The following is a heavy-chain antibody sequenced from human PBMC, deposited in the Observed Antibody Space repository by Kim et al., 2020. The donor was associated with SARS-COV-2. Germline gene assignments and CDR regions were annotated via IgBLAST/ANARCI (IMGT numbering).Heavy chain of an antibody. D-gene: IGHD2-15*01. CDR3: ARGGGPPDAFDI. V-gene: IGHV3-33*01. J-gene: IGHJ3*02. Sequence: YYADSVKGRFTISRDNSKNTLYVQTNSLRAEDTAVYYCARGGGPPDAFDIWGQGTMVTVSS.